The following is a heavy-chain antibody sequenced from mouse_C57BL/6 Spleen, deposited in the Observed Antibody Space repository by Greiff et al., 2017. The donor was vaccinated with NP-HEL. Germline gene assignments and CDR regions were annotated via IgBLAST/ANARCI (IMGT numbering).Heavy chain of an antibody. J-gene: IGHJ3*01. Sequence: VQLQQSGAELARPGASVKMSCKASGYTFTSYTMHWVKQRPGQGLEWIGYINPSSGYTKYNQKFKDKATLTADKSSSTAYMQLSSLTSEDSAVYYCARDYGRSYVFAYWGQGTLVTVSA. CDR1: GYTFTSYT. CDR3: ARDYGRSYVFAY. V-gene: IGHV1-4*01. D-gene: IGHD1-1*01. CDR2: INPSSGYT.